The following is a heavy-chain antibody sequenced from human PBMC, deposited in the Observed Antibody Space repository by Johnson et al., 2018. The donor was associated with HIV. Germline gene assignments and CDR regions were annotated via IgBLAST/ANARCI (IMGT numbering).Heavy chain of an antibody. D-gene: IGHD4-11*01. CDR1: GFTFSSYW. V-gene: IGHV3-7*01. CDR2: IKQGGSEK. Sequence: VQLVESGGGLVQPGRSLRLSCAASGFTFSSYWMSWVRQAPGKGLEWVANIKQGGSEKYYVDSVKGRFSISRDNAKNSLYLQMNSLRAEDTALYYCARAGYSNYDRAFDIWGQGTMVTVSS. CDR3: ARAGYSNYDRAFDI. J-gene: IGHJ3*02.